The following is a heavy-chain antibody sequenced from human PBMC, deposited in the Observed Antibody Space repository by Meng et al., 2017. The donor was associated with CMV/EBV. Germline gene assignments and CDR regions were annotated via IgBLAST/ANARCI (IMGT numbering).Heavy chain of an antibody. J-gene: IGHJ6*02. CDR3: ASKCWSGFYYYGMDV. CDR1: GFTFSSYA. D-gene: IGHD3-3*01. Sequence: GESLKISCAASGFTFSSYAMSWVRQAPGKGLEWVSAISGSGGSTYYADSGKGRFTISRDNSKNTLYLQMNSLRAEDTAVYYCASKCWSGFYYYGMDVWGQGTTVTVSS. V-gene: IGHV3-23*01. CDR2: ISGSGGST.